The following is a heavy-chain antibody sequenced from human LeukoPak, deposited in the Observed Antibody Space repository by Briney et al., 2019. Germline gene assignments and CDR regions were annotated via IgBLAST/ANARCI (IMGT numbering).Heavy chain of an antibody. V-gene: IGHV1-69*05. CDR1: GGTFSSYA. CDR2: IIPIFGTA. Sequence: SVKVSCKASGGTFSSYAISWVRQAPGQGLEWMGGIIPIFGTANYAQKFQGRVTMTRDTSTSTFYMELNSLTSEDTAVYFCAREPAVWACYFDYWGQGTLVTVSS. CDR3: AREPAVWACYFDY. D-gene: IGHD1-26*01. J-gene: IGHJ4*02.